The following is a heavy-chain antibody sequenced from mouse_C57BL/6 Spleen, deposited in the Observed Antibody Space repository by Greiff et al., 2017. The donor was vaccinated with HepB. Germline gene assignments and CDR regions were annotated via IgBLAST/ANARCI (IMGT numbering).Heavy chain of an antibody. V-gene: IGHV1-5*01. J-gene: IGHJ2*01. CDR2: IYPGNSDT. CDR1: GYTFTSYW. Sequence: EVQLQQSGTVLARPGASVKMSCKTSGYTFTSYWMHWVKQRPGQGLEWIGAIYPGNSDTSYNQKFKGKAKLTAVTSASTAYMELSSRTNEDSAVYYCTRLEGSSYYFDYWGQGTTLTVSS. D-gene: IGHD1-1*01. CDR3: TRLEGSSYYFDY.